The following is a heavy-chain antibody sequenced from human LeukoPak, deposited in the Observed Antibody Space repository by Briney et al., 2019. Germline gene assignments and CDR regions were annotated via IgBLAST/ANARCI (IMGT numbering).Heavy chain of an antibody. J-gene: IGHJ6*02. Sequence: ASVKVSCKASGFTFTSHDYNWVRQATGQGLEWMGWMNPNSGNTGYAQKFQGRVTMTRDTPITTVYMELSSLTSEDTAVYYCAKELGDSSGYYYGPYYYGMDVWGQGTTVTVSS. D-gene: IGHD3-22*01. CDR1: GFTFTSHD. CDR2: MNPNSGNT. CDR3: AKELGDSSGYYYGPYYYGMDV. V-gene: IGHV1-8*01.